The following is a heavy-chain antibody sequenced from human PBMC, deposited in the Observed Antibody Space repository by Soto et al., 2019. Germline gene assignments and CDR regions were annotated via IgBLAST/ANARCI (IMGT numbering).Heavy chain of an antibody. Sequence: QVQLQQWGAGLLKPSETLSLTCAVYGGSFSDYYWSWIRQPPGKGLEWIGEIHHSGDTNYNPSLKSRVAISVDTFKNQLSLKLSSVTSADTAVYYSASVRRIRSYWYFDLWGRGSLVTVSS. D-gene: IGHD3-10*01. CDR3: ASVRRIRSYWYFDL. V-gene: IGHV4-34*01. CDR1: GGSFSDYY. CDR2: IHHSGDT. J-gene: IGHJ2*01.